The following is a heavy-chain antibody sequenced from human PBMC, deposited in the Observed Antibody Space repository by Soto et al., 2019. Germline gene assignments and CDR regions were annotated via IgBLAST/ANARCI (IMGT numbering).Heavy chain of an antibody. V-gene: IGHV4-31*03. CDR2: IYYSGST. D-gene: IGHD4-17*01. Sequence: PSETLSLTCTVSGGSISSVGYYWSWIRQHPGKGLEWIGYIYYSGSTYYNPSLKSRVTISVDTLYLQMNSLRAEDTAVYYCARDPWGDYGAYVNPDFDYWGQGTLVTVSS. CDR3: ARDPWGDYGAYVNPDFDY. J-gene: IGHJ4*02. CDR1: GGSISSVGYY.